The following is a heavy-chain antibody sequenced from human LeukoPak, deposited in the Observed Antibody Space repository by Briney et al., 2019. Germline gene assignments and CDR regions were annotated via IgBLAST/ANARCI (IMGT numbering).Heavy chain of an antibody. J-gene: IGHJ4*02. CDR3: ARLVAYCSSSSCSFDY. CDR1: GGSISSSSYY. CDR2: IYYTGST. V-gene: IGHV4-39*01. D-gene: IGHD2-2*01. Sequence: SETLFLTCSVSGGSISSSSYYRGWIRQPPGKGLEWIGSIYYTGSTYYNPSLKSRVTISVDTSRNQLSLKLSSVTAADTAVYYCARLVAYCSSSSCSFDYWGQGTLVTVSS.